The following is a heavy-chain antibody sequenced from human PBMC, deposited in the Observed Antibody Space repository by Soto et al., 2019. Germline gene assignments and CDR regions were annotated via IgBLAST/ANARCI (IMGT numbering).Heavy chain of an antibody. CDR1: GGSFSGYY. J-gene: IGHJ4*02. CDR3: AREVGYYSAARRNLYFDY. Sequence: SETLSLTCAVSGGSFSGYYWSWVRQTPGKGLGWIGDINHTGDTNYNPSLKSRVMISVDTAKTQFSLNVTSVTAADTAVYYCAREVGYYSAARRNLYFDYWGPGTLVTV. V-gene: IGHV4-34*01. CDR2: INHTGDT. D-gene: IGHD2-15*01.